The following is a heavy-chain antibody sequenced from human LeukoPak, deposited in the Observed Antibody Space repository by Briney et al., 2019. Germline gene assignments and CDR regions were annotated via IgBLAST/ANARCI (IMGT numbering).Heavy chain of an antibody. J-gene: IGHJ4*02. D-gene: IGHD6-6*01. Sequence: SETLSLTCAVYGGSFSGYYWSWIRQPPGKGLEWIGEINHSGSTNYNPSLKSRVTISVDTSKNQFSLKVNSVTAADTAVYFCAGQLGGSSWSDYWGQGTLVTVSS. CDR3: AGQLGGSSWSDY. V-gene: IGHV4-34*01. CDR1: GGSFSGYY. CDR2: INHSGST.